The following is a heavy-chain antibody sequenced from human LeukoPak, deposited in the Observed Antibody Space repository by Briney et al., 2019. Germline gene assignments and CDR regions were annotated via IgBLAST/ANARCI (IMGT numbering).Heavy chain of an antibody. Sequence: GGSLRLSCAVSGFTLTDKYMSWIRQAPGKGLEWVAYINNVGNIIYYADSVKGRFTISRDNANNSLYLQMDSLRAEDTAVYYCARDQTGVGYSYGYEFDYWGQGTLVTVSS. CDR2: INNVGNII. V-gene: IGHV3-11*04. CDR3: ARDQTGVGYSYGYEFDY. D-gene: IGHD5-18*01. J-gene: IGHJ4*02. CDR1: GFTLTDKY.